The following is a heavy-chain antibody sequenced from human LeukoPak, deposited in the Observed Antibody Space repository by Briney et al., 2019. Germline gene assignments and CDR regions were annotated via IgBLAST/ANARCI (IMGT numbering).Heavy chain of an antibody. CDR1: GFTFSSYS. CDR3: ARDESGYYGSGGYYGMDV. J-gene: IGHJ6*02. CDR2: INSSTSYI. V-gene: IGHV3-21*01. Sequence: GGSLRLSCAASGFTFSSYSMHWVRQAPGKGLEWVSCINSSTSYIYYADSVKGRFTISRDNAKNSLYLQMNSLRAEDTAVYYCARDESGYYGSGGYYGMDVWGQGTTVTVSS. D-gene: IGHD3-10*01.